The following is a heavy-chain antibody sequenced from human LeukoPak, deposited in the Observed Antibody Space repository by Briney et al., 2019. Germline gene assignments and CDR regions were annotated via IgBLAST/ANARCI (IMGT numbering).Heavy chain of an antibody. CDR3: ARDLRDMITFGGVIGY. Sequence: GGSLRLSCAASGFTFSSYAMHWVRQAPGKGLEWVAVISYDGSNKYYADSVKGRFTISRDNSKNMLYLQMNSLRAEDTAVYYCARDLRDMITFGGVIGYWGQGTLVTVSS. CDR1: GFTFSSYA. J-gene: IGHJ4*02. V-gene: IGHV3-30-3*01. D-gene: IGHD3-16*02. CDR2: ISYDGSNK.